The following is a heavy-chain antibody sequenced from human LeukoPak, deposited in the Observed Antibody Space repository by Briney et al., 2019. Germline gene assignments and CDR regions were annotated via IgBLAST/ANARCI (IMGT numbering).Heavy chain of an antibody. J-gene: IGHJ4*02. V-gene: IGHV3-23*01. D-gene: IGHD3-16*01. Sequence: HAGGSLSLSCAASGFTFSNYGMNWVRQAPGKGLEWVSAIDSGGGTYYADSVKGRSTISRDNSKNTLYLQLNSLRAEDTAVYYCAKGPQGDWGQGALVTVSS. CDR1: GFTFSNYG. CDR2: IDSGGGT. CDR3: AKGPQGD.